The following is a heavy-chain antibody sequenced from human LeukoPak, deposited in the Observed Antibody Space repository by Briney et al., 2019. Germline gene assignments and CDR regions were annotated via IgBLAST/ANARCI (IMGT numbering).Heavy chain of an antibody. CDR3: ARSSGSMTTVDY. D-gene: IGHD4-17*01. CDR1: GGSISSYY. Sequence: SETLSLTCTVSGGSISSYYWSWIRQPPGKGLEWIGYIYYSGSTSYNPFLKSRVTISVDTSKNQFSLKLSSVTAADTAVYYCARSSGSMTTVDYWGQGTLVSVSS. V-gene: IGHV4-59*01. CDR2: IYYSGST. J-gene: IGHJ4*02.